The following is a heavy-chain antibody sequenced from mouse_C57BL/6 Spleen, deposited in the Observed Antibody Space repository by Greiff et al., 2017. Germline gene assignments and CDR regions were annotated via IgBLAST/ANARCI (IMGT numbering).Heavy chain of an antibody. V-gene: IGHV1-22*01. J-gene: IGHJ3*01. Sequence: VQLQHSGPELVKPGASVKMSCKASGYTFTDYNMHWVKQSHGKSLEWIGYINPNNGGTSYNQKFKGKATLTENKSSSTAYMALRSLTSEDSAVYYCARGYYAYDGGFAYWGQGTLVTVSA. CDR1: GYTFTDYN. D-gene: IGHD2-2*01. CDR3: ARGYYAYDGGFAY. CDR2: INPNNGGT.